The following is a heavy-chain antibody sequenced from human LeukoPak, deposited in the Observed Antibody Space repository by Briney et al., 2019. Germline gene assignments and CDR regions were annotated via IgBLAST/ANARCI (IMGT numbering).Heavy chain of an antibody. Sequence: ASVKVSCKASGYTFTSYGISWVRQAPGQGLEWMGWISAYNGNTNYAQKLPGRVTMTTDTSTSTAYMELRSLRSDDTAVYYCARDHMTTVTTGYWGQGTLVTVSS. D-gene: IGHD4-17*01. V-gene: IGHV1-18*01. J-gene: IGHJ4*02. CDR2: ISAYNGNT. CDR1: GYTFTSYG. CDR3: ARDHMTTVTTGY.